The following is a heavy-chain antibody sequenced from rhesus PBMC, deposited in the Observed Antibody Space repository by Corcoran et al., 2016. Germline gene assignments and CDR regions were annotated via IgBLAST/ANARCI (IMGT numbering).Heavy chain of an antibody. CDR1: GGSISDSYY. J-gene: IGHJ2*01. Sequence: QVQLQESGPGLVKPSETLSLTCAVSGGSISDSYYWSWISQPAGKGLGGIGYIYGSGGSTYYHPSLESRVTIATDTSKNQFSLELSSVTAAGTAVYSCARGEYSNFGYFDLWGPGAPITISS. CDR3: ARGEYSNFGYFDL. V-gene: IGHV4-106*01. D-gene: IGHD4-23*01. CDR2: IYGSGGST.